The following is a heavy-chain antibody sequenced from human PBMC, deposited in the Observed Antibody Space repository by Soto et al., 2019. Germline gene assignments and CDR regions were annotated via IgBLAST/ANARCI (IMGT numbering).Heavy chain of an antibody. CDR1: GYIFTSYW. J-gene: IGHJ3*02. CDR3: ARLKLDAFDI. CDR2: IDPSDSYT. V-gene: IGHV5-10-1*01. Sequence: GESLKISCKGSGYIFTSYWISCLRQMPGKGLEWMGRIDPSDSYTNYSPSFQGHVTISADKSISTAYLQWSSLKASDTAMYYCARLKLDAFDIWGQGTMVTVSS.